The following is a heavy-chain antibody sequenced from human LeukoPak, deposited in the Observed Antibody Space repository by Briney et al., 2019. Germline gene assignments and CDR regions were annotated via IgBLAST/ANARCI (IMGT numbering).Heavy chain of an antibody. V-gene: IGHV4-38-2*01. Sequence: PSETLSLTCAVSGYSISSGYYWGWIRQPPGKGLEWIGSIYHSGSTYYNPCLKSRVTISVDTSKNQFSLKLSSVTAADTAVYYCARQSATAAYDYWGQGTLVTVSS. J-gene: IGHJ4*02. CDR2: IYHSGST. CDR1: GYSISSGYY. D-gene: IGHD6-13*01. CDR3: ARQSATAAYDY.